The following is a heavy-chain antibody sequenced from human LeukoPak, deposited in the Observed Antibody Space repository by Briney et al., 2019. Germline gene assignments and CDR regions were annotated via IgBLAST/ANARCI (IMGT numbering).Heavy chain of an antibody. CDR1: GGTFSSYA. J-gene: IGHJ6*02. CDR2: IIPIFGTA. D-gene: IGHD3-3*01. CDR3: ARVPLRFLEWLNYGMDV. V-gene: IGHV1-69*13. Sequence: ASVKVSCKASGGTFSSYAISWVRQAPGRGLEWMGGIIPIFGTANYAQKFQGRVTITADESTSTAYMELSSLRSEDTAVYYCARVPLRFLEWLNYGMDVWGQGTTVTVSS.